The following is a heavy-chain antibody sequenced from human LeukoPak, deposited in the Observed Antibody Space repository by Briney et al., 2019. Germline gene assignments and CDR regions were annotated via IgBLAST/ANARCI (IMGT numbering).Heavy chain of an antibody. J-gene: IGHJ4*02. D-gene: IGHD3-10*01. CDR3: ARARVPAMVRGVSYYFDY. V-gene: IGHV1-2*02. Sequence: ASVKVSCKASGYTFTGYYMHWVRQAPGQGLEWMGWINPNSGGTNYAQKFQGRVTMTRDTSISTAYMELSRLRSDDTAVYYCARARVPAMVRGVSYYFDYWGQGTLVTVSS. CDR1: GYTFTGYY. CDR2: INPNSGGT.